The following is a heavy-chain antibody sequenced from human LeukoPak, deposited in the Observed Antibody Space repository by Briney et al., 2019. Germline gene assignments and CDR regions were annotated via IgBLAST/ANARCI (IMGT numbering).Heavy chain of an antibody. J-gene: IGHJ4*02. CDR3: ARNAFVDCSSTSCYYDY. CDR2: ISWNSGSI. V-gene: IGHV3-9*01. D-gene: IGHD2-2*01. CDR1: GFTFDDYA. Sequence: GGSLRLSCAASGFTFDDYAMHWVRQAPGKGLEWVSGISWNSGSIGYADSVKGRFTISRDNAKNSLYLQMNSLRAEDTAVYYCARNAFVDCSSTSCYYDYWGQGTLVTVSS.